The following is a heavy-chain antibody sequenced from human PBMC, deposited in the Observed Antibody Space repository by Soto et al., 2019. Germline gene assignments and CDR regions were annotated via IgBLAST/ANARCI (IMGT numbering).Heavy chain of an antibody. J-gene: IGHJ4*02. CDR1: GFTFSSYW. Sequence: GGSLRLSCAASGFTFSSYWMHWVRQAPGKGLVWVSRINSDGSSTSYADSVKGRFTISRDNAKNTLYLQMNSLRAEDTAVYYCARVSSYDYIWGSYRYEPFDYWGQGTLVTVSS. CDR3: ARVSSYDYIWGSYRYEPFDY. CDR2: INSDGSST. D-gene: IGHD3-16*02. V-gene: IGHV3-74*01.